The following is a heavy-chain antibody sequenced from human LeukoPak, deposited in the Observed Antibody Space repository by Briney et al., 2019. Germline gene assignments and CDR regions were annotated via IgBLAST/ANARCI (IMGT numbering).Heavy chain of an antibody. CDR2: INAGNGNT. D-gene: IGHD2-2*01. V-gene: IGHV1-3*01. J-gene: IGHJ4*02. CDR3: ARLVGYCSSTSCYPPYFDY. Sequence: GASVKVSCKASGYTFTSYATHWVRQAPGQRLEWMGWINAGNGNTKYSQKFQGRVTITRDTSASTAYMELSSLRSEDTAVYYCARLVGYCSSTSCYPPYFDYWGQGTLVTVSS. CDR1: GYTFTSYA.